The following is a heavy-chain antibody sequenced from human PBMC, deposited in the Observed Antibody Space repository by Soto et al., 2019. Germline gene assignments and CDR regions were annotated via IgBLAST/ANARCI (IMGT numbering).Heavy chain of an antibody. CDR3: AHRLAGLPIDF. CDR1: GFSLSTSGVG. CDR2: IYWDDDK. Sequence: QITLKESGPTLVKPTQTLMLTCTFSGFSLSTSGVGVGWIRQPPGKALEWLALIYWDDDKRYSPSLKSRLTITQDTAKNQVVLTMTNMDPVDTATYYCAHRLAGLPIDFWGQGTLVTVSS. V-gene: IGHV2-5*02. J-gene: IGHJ4*02. D-gene: IGHD4-17*01.